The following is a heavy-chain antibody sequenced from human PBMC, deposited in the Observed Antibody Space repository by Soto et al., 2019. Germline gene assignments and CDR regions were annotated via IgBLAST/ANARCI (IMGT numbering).Heavy chain of an antibody. Sequence: QLQLQESGPGLVKPSETLSLTCTVSGGSISSSSYYWGWIRQPPGKGLEWIGSIYYSGSTYYNPSLKSRVTISVDTSKNQFSLKLSSVTAADTAVYYCARPGYDFWSGYYPKPGNWFDPWGQGTLVTVSS. J-gene: IGHJ5*02. CDR1: GGSISSSSYY. CDR3: ARPGYDFWSGYYPKPGNWFDP. V-gene: IGHV4-39*01. D-gene: IGHD3-3*01. CDR2: IYYSGST.